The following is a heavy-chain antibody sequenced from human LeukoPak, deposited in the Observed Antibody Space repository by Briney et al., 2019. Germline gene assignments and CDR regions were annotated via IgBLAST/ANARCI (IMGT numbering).Heavy chain of an antibody. J-gene: IGHJ5*02. CDR1: GFTFSSEW. CDR3: ARDVPRTSGP. V-gene: IGHV3-74*01. D-gene: IGHD3-10*01. CDR2: IDGNGRTT. Sequence: QPGGSLRLSCGASGFTFSSEWMHWVRQAPGRGLVWISHIDGNGRTTNYGDSVRGRFTVSRDNAENTLYLQMNSLRAEDTAVYYCARDVPRTSGPWGQGTLVTVSS.